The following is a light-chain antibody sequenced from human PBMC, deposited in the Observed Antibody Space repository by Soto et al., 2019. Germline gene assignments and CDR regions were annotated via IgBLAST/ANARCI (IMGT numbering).Light chain of an antibody. J-gene: IGLJ3*02. CDR2: SDN. CDR1: SSNIGRNT. V-gene: IGLV1-44*01. Sequence: QLVLTQPPSASGTPGQSVTISCSGSSSNIGRNTVNWYQHLPGTAPKLLIYSDNQRPSGVPDRFSGSKSGTSASLAISGLQSGDEADYYCAAWDDSLNGHWVFGGGTKLTVL. CDR3: AAWDDSLNGHWV.